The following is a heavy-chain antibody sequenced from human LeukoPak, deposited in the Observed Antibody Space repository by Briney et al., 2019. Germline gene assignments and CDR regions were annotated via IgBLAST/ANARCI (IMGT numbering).Heavy chain of an antibody. V-gene: IGHV1-18*01. CDR2: ISAYNGNT. J-gene: IGHJ5*02. D-gene: IGHD1-26*01. CDR3: ARVKVGATDRFDP. CDR1: GYTFTSYG. Sequence: ASVKVSCKASGYTFTSYGISWVRRAPGQGLEWMGWISAYNGNTNYAQKLQGRVTMTTDTSTSTAYMELRSLRSGDTAAYYCARVKVGATDRFDPWGQGTLVTVSS.